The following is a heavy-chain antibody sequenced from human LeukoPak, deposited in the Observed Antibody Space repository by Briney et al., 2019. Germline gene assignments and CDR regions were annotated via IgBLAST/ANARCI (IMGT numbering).Heavy chain of an antibody. V-gene: IGHV3-23*01. CDR2: ISGSGGST. J-gene: IGHJ3*02. Sequence: SGGSLRLSCAASGFTFSSYAMSWVRQAPGKGLEWVSAISGSGGSTYYADSVKGRFTISRDNSKNTLYLQMNSLRAEDTAVYYCAKDEGGSSGYTDAFDIWGQGTMVTVSS. D-gene: IGHD6-19*01. CDR1: GFTFSSYA. CDR3: AKDEGGSSGYTDAFDI.